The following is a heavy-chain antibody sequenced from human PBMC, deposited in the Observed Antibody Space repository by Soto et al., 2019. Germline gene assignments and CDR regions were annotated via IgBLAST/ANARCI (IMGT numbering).Heavy chain of an antibody. Sequence: ASVKVSCKASGYTFTGYYMHWVRQAPGQGLEWMGWINPNSGGTNYAQKLQGWVNMTTDTSTSTAYMELRSLRSDDTALYYCARVVGALGHWFDPWGQGTLVTVSS. J-gene: IGHJ5*02. CDR3: ARVVGALGHWFDP. CDR1: GYTFTGYY. CDR2: INPNSGGT. V-gene: IGHV1-2*04. D-gene: IGHD2-15*01.